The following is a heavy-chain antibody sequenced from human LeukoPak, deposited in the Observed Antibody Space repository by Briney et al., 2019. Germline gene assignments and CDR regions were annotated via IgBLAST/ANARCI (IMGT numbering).Heavy chain of an antibody. CDR1: GFTFSSYW. Sequence: GGSLRLSCAASGFTFSSYWRSWVRQAPGKGLEWVANIKQDGSEKYYVDSVKGRFTISRDNAKNSLYLQMNSLRAEDTAVYYCARAAGSGSYYNAYHYYYYYYMDVWGKGTTVTVSS. CDR3: ARAAGSGSYYNAYHYYYYYYMDV. D-gene: IGHD3-10*01. J-gene: IGHJ6*03. V-gene: IGHV3-7*01. CDR2: IKQDGSEK.